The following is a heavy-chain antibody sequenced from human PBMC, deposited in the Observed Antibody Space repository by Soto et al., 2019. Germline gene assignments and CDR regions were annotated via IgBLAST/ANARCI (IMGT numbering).Heavy chain of an antibody. J-gene: IGHJ5*02. CDR1: GFTFNTYD. D-gene: IGHD2-21*01. CDR2: ITTSSAYI. V-gene: IGHV3-21*01. Sequence: EVQLVESGGGLVKPGGSLRLSCAASGFTFNTYDMNWVRQAPGKGLAWVSSITTSSAYIYYADSLKGRITISRDNAKNSLFLQMKSLRAEDTAVYYCVRSGTARLLRHSWFDTWGQGTLVTVSS. CDR3: VRSGTARLLRHSWFDT.